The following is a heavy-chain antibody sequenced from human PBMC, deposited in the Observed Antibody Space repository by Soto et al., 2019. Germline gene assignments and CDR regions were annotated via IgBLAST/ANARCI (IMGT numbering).Heavy chain of an antibody. J-gene: IGHJ4*02. Sequence: QLQLQESGPGLVKPSETLYLTCTVSAVSVTSSYSYWGWIRQPPGKGLEWIGSVYYTGNTNYKPSSESRVTISVDASQTQDSLILSSVTAADTAVYFCARKPNNAEITAYATHYWDFWGKGTLTTVSS. D-gene: IGHD2-21*01. CDR1: AVSVTSSYSY. V-gene: IGHV4-39*01. CDR3: ARKPNNAEITAYATHYWDF. CDR2: VYYTGNT.